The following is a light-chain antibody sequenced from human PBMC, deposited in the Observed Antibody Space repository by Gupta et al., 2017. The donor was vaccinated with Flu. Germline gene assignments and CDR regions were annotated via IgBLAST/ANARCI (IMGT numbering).Light chain of an antibody. CDR3: QQSNTSPLT. CDR2: VAS. Sequence: DIQMTHSPSSLPASVGDRVTITCRASQSVNIFLNWYQQKPGKAPNLLIYVASTLHSGVPSRFSGSGSGTYFTLTISRLQPEDFATYYCQQSNTSPLTFGHGTKVDI. J-gene: IGKJ3*01. V-gene: IGKV1-39*01. CDR1: QSVNIF.